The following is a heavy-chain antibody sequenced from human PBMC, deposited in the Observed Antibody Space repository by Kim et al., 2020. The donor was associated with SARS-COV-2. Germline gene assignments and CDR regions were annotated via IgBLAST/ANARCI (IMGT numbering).Heavy chain of an antibody. CDR1: GYTFTSYD. J-gene: IGHJ6*02. Sequence: ASVKVSCKASGYTFTSYDINWVRQATGQGLEWMGWMNPNSGNTGYAQKFQGRVTMTRNTSISTAYMELSSLRSEDTAVYYCARASIQNYDILTGYYNGDYYYYGMDVWGQGTTVTVSS. CDR2: MNPNSGNT. CDR3: ARASIQNYDILTGYYNGDYYYYGMDV. V-gene: IGHV1-8*01. D-gene: IGHD3-9*01.